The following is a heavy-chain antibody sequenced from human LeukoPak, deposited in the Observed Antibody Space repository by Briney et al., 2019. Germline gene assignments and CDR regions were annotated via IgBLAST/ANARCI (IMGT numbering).Heavy chain of an antibody. CDR3: ARVYDSSGYVLCY. CDR1: GGTFSSYS. V-gene: IGHV1-69*05. J-gene: IGHJ4*02. CDR2: IIPIFGTA. Sequence: ASVRVSCKASGGTFSSYSISWVRQAPGQGLEWMGGIIPIFGTANYAQKFQGRVTITTDESTSTAYMELSSLRSEDTAVYYCARVYDSSGYVLCYWGQGTLVTVSS. D-gene: IGHD3-22*01.